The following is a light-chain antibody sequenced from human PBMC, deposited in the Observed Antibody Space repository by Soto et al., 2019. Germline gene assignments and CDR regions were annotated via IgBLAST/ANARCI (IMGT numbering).Light chain of an antibody. V-gene: IGLV2-14*03. CDR1: SSDVGAYNY. CDR3: SSYTSGSTLVV. J-gene: IGLJ2*01. CDR2: DVN. Sequence: QSVLTQPASVSGSPGQSITISCTGTSSDVGAYNYVSWYQQHPGKAPKLIIYDVNDRPSGVSNRFSGSKSGSTASLTISGLQAKDEADYYCSSYTSGSTLVVFGGGTKLTVL.